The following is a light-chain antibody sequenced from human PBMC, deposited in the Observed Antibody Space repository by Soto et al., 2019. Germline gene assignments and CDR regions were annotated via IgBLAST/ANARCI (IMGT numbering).Light chain of an antibody. J-gene: IGKJ2*01. CDR1: QSIDTY. CDR3: QQTYSTPPT. V-gene: IGKV1-39*01. Sequence: DIQMTQSPSSLSASVGDRVTITCRASQSIDTYLNWYQQKPGKAPKLLIYGASSLQSGVPYSFSGSGSGTDFALTISRLQPEDFATYYCQQTYSTPPTFGQGTYLEIK. CDR2: GAS.